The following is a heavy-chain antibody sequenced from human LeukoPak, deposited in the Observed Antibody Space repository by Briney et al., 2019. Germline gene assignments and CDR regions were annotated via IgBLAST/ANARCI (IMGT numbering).Heavy chain of an antibody. J-gene: IGHJ4*02. V-gene: IGHV3-66*01. Sequence: SGGPLRLACAASGFTVSSNYMSWVRQAPGKGLEWVSVIYSGGSTYYADSVNGRFTISRDNSKNALYLQMNSLRDEDTAVYYCATGYSSRWYDYWGQGTLVTVSS. D-gene: IGHD6-13*01. CDR2: IYSGGST. CDR1: GFTVSSNY. CDR3: ATGYSSRWYDY.